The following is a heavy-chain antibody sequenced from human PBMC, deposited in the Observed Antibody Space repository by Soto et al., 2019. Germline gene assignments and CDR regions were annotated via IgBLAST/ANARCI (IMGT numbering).Heavy chain of an antibody. J-gene: IGHJ4*02. CDR3: ARHYHGIESLIDY. D-gene: IGHD1-1*01. Sequence: SETLSLTCTVSGGSISSSSYYWGWIRQPPGKGLEWIGSIYYSGSTYYNPSLKSRVTISVDTSKNQFSLKLSSVTAADTAVYYCARHYHGIESLIDYWGQGTLVTVSS. CDR2: IYYSGST. CDR1: GGSISSSSYY. V-gene: IGHV4-39*01.